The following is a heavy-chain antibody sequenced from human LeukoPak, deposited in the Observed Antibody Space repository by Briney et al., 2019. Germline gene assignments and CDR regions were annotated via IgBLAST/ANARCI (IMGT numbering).Heavy chain of an antibody. CDR1: GYTFSGYY. J-gene: IGHJ4*02. V-gene: IGHV1-2*02. CDR3: ARYQVVLISSGWYWGSSPDY. CDR2: INPNSGGT. Sequence: ASVKVSCKASGYTFSGYYMHWVRQAPGQGLEWMGWINPNSGGTNYAQKFQGRVTMTRDTSISTAYMELRSLRSDDTAVYYCARYQVVLISSGWYWGSSPDYWGQGTLVTVSS. D-gene: IGHD6-19*01.